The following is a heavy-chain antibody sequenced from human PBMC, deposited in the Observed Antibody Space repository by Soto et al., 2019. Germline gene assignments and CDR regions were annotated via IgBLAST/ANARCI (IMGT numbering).Heavy chain of an antibody. V-gene: IGHV4-31*03. Sequence: SETLSLTCTVSGGSISSGGYYWSWIRQHPGKGLEWIGYIYYSGSTYYNPSLKSRVTISVDTPKNQFSLKLSSVTAADTAVYYCARDSSGYYNCYYYYGMDVWGQGTTVTVSS. CDR3: ARDSSGYYNCYYYYGMDV. CDR2: IYYSGST. J-gene: IGHJ6*02. D-gene: IGHD3-22*01. CDR1: GGSISSGGYY.